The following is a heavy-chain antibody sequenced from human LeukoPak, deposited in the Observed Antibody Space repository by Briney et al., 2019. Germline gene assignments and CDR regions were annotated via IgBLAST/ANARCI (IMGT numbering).Heavy chain of an antibody. V-gene: IGHV3-7*01. CDR2: TKQDGSGK. Sequence: PGGSLRLSCAASGFTFSNYWMSWVRQPPGKGLEGLANTKQDGSGKDYVDSVEGRSIIPRDNAKNSLYLQMTSLRAEDTAVYYCAREAGYYANTAGLDSWGQGTLVTVSS. J-gene: IGHJ4*02. CDR1: GFTFSNYW. CDR3: AREAGYYANTAGLDS. D-gene: IGHD3-22*01.